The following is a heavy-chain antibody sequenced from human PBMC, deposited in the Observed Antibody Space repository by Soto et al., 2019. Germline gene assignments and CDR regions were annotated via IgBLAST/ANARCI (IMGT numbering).Heavy chain of an antibody. Sequence: PSLTCTVSGGSISSGYYWSWIRQYPVKGLEWIGYIYYSGNTYYNPSLKSRVSISLDTSKSQFSLKLDSVTAADTAVYYCAREPPVAIGGPNSLDVWGQGPTSTVSS. V-gene: IGHV4-31*03. J-gene: IGHJ6*02. CDR1: GGSISSGYY. D-gene: IGHD2-15*01. CDR3: AREPPVAIGGPNSLDV. CDR2: IYYSGNT.